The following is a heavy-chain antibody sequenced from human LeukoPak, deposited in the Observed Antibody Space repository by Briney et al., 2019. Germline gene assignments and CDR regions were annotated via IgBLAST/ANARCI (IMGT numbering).Heavy chain of an antibody. J-gene: IGHJ3*02. CDR3: ASSYGSGSTDAFDI. Sequence: ASVKVSCKASGYTFTGYHIHWVRQAPGQGLEWIGWFNPNSGGTNYAQKFQGWVTMTRDTSISTAYMELSRLRSDDTAVYYCASSYGSGSTDAFDIWGQGTMVTVSS. D-gene: IGHD3-10*01. CDR2: FNPNSGGT. V-gene: IGHV1-2*04. CDR1: GYTFTGYH.